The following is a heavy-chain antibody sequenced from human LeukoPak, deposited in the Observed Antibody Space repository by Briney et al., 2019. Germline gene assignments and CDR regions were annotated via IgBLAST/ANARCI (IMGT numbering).Heavy chain of an antibody. Sequence: SGSVKVSCKASGYTFTSYDINWVRQATGQGLEGMGWMNPNSGNTGYAQKFQGRVTMTRNISISTAYMELSSLRSEDTAVYYCARGSSTSCFDYWGQGTLVTVSS. CDR2: MNPNSGNT. V-gene: IGHV1-8*01. CDR1: GYTFTSYD. CDR3: ARGSSTSCFDY. J-gene: IGHJ4*02. D-gene: IGHD2-2*01.